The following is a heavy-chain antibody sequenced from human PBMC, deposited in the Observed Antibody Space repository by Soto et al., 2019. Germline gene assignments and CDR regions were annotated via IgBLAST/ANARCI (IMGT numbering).Heavy chain of an antibody. D-gene: IGHD3-22*01. CDR2: INPSGGST. CDR1: GYTFTSYY. V-gene: IGHV1-46*01. J-gene: IGHJ4*02. Sequence: QVQLVQSGAEVKKPGASVKVSCKASGYTFTSYYMHWVRQAPGQGLEWMGIINPSGGSTSYAQKFQGRVTMTRDTSTSTVYMELSSLRSEDTAVYYCPRASYYYDSTPLYYFDYWGQGTLVTVSS. CDR3: PRASYYYDSTPLYYFDY.